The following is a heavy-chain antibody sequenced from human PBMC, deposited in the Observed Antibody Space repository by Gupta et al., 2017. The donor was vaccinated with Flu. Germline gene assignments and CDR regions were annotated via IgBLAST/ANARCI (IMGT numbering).Heavy chain of an antibody. V-gene: IGHV3-7*01. CDR1: GPIFSDDW. J-gene: IGHJ4*02. CDR3: APRSESTSWSFDY. D-gene: IGHD2-2*01. CDR2: ISQDGGQT. Sequence: EPQLVESGLGLVQPVGPLRLSCKGSGPIFSDDWIDWIRQAPGKGLEWVATISQDGGQTHFLDSVKGRFTFSRDNAKNTVFLQVSSLRAEDTAMYYCAPRSESTSWSFDYWGQGTLVTVSS.